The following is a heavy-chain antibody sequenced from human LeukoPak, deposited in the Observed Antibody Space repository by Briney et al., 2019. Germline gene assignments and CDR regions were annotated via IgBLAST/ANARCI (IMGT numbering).Heavy chain of an antibody. V-gene: IGHV4-30-2*01. J-gene: IGHJ5*02. CDR3: VRYFSGGQFKWFDT. CDR1: GDSIRSGVYS. Sequence: PSQTLSLTCAVSGDSIRSGVYSWSCIRQQPGEGLGWIGYNYHDGRDYYSPSLKSRSNISVEKSKSQFSLKLRSVTAADTAVYYCVRYFSGGQFKWFDTRGQRDLLSVSS. D-gene: IGHD1-26*01. CDR2: NYHDGRD.